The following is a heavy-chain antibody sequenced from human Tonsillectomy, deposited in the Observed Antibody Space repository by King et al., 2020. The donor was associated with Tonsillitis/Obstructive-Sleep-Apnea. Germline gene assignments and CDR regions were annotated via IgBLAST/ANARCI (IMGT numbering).Heavy chain of an antibody. D-gene: IGHD2-2*01. CDR3: AREYCSSTSCYLSYYYYYMDV. J-gene: IGHJ6*03. CDR1: GFTFSDHY. CDR2: TRNKANSYTT. Sequence: VQLVESGGGLVQPGGSLRLSCAASGFTFSDHYMDWVRQAPGKGLEWVGRTRNKANSYTTEYAASAKGRFTISRDDSKNSLYLQMNSLKTEDTAVYYCAREYCSSTSCYLSYYYYYMDVWGKGTTVTVSS. V-gene: IGHV3-72*01.